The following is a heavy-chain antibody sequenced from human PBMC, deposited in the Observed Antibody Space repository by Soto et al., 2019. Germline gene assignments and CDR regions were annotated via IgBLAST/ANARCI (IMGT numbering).Heavy chain of an antibody. V-gene: IGHV1-18*04. J-gene: IGHJ4*02. Sequence: QIQMLQSGAEVTQPGASVKISCKTSGYTFSSYSVSWVRQVPGQGLEWMAWISTHSGNTHYAERVQGRVTVTFDKSARTAFMEMWGLTSDDTAVYFCARDNGYYDLWGQGTLVTVSS. CDR3: ARDNGYYDL. CDR2: ISTHSGNT. CDR1: GYTFSSYS.